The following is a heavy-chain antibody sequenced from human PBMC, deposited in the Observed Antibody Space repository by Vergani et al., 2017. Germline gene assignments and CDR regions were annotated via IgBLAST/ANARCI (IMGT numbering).Heavy chain of an antibody. CDR1: GFTFSSYG. CDR3: AKDKRWTALYYFDY. V-gene: IGHV3-30*18. D-gene: IGHD2-15*01. J-gene: IGHJ4*02. CDR2: ISYDGSNK. Sequence: QVQLVESGGGVVQPGRSLRLSCAASGFTFSSYGMHWVRQAPGKGLEWVAVISYDGSNKYYADSVKGRFTISRDNSKNTLYLQMNSLRAEDTAVYYCAKDKRWTALYYFDYWGQGTLVTVSS.